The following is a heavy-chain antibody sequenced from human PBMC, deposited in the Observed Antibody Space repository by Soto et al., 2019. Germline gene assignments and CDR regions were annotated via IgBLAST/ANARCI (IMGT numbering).Heavy chain of an antibody. D-gene: IGHD3-3*01. Sequence: SETLSLTCAVSGGSISSSNWWSWVRQPPGKGLEWIGRMYTSGSTNYNPSLKSRVTMSVDTSKNQFSLNLRSVTAADTAVYYCARDTQRRRYYDFWSGYLSGMDVWGQGTTVTVSS. J-gene: IGHJ6*02. CDR3: ARDTQRRRYYDFWSGYLSGMDV. V-gene: IGHV4-4*02. CDR2: MYTSGST. CDR1: GGSISSSNW.